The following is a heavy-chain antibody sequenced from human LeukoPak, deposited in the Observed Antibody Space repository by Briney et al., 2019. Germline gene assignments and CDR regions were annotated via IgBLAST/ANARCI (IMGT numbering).Heavy chain of an antibody. CDR3: AKSPPLGATVRGVIIRPDY. J-gene: IGHJ4*02. Sequence: GASVKVSCKVSGYTLTELSMHWVRQAPGKGLEWMGGFDPEDGETIYAQKFQGRVTMTEDTSTDTAYMELSSLRAEDTAVYYCAKSPPLGATVRGVIIRPDYWGQGTLVTVSS. CDR2: FDPEDGET. CDR1: GYTLTELS. D-gene: IGHD3-10*01. V-gene: IGHV1-24*01.